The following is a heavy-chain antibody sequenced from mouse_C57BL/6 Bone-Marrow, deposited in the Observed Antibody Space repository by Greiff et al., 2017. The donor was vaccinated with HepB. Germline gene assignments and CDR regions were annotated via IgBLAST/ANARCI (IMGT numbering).Heavy chain of an antibody. V-gene: IGHV1-81*01. CDR2: IYPRSGNT. J-gene: IGHJ2*01. Sequence: QVQLQQSGAELARPGASVKLSCKASGYTFTSYGISWVKQSTGQGLEWIGEIYPRSGNTYYNEKFKGKATLTADKSSSTAYMELRSLTSEDSAVYFCAIRGFTTVVANFDYWGQGTTLTVSS. CDR3: AIRGFTTVVANFDY. CDR1: GYTFTSYG. D-gene: IGHD1-1*01.